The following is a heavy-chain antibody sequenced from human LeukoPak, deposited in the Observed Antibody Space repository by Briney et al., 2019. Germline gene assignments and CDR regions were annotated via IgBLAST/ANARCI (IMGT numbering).Heavy chain of an antibody. CDR3: ARRSRQPRHAYFDY. CDR1: GETFSNDA. Sequence: GASVKVSCKTSGETFSNDAISWVRQAPGQGPEWMGDIIPKFGTTNYAQKFRGRVSITTDDSTTTAYMELSRLKSDDTAVYYCARRSRQPRHAYFDYWGLGTLVTVSS. J-gene: IGHJ4*02. CDR2: IIPKFGTT. D-gene: IGHD1-1*01. V-gene: IGHV1-69*05.